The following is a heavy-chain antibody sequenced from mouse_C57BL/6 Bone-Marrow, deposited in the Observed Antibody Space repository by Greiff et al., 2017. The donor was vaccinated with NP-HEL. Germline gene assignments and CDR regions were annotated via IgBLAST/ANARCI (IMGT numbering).Heavy chain of an antibody. V-gene: IGHV5-6*01. D-gene: IGHD2-12*01. CDR1: GFTFSSYG. J-gene: IGHJ4*01. CDR3: ASPRNYDSYYYAMDY. CDR2: ISSGGSYT. Sequence: EVQLVQSGGDLVKPGGSVKLSCAASGFTFSSYGMSWVRQTPDKRLEWVATISSGGSYTYYQDSVKGRATISVDNASNTAYLQMSSLKSEDTAMYYGASPRNYDSYYYAMDYWGQGTSVTVSS.